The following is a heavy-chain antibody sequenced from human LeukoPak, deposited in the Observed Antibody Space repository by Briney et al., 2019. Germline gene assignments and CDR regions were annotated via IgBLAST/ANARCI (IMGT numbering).Heavy chain of an antibody. CDR2: MNPNSGNT. V-gene: IGHV1-8*01. D-gene: IGHD3-10*01. CDR1: GYTFTSYD. Sequence: ASVKVSCKASGYTFTSYDINWVRRATGQGLEWMGWMNPNSGNTGYAQKFQGRVTMTRNTSISTAYMELSSLRSEDTAVYYCARGLMVRGVSVRPYNWFDPWGQGTLVTVSS. J-gene: IGHJ5*02. CDR3: ARGLMVRGVSVRPYNWFDP.